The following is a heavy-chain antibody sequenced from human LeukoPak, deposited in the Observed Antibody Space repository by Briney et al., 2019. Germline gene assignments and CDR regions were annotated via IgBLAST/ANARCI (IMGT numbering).Heavy chain of an antibody. J-gene: IGHJ2*01. D-gene: IGHD3-10*01. CDR1: DDSVSSNSAA. Sequence: SQTLSLTCAISDDSVSSNSAAWNWIRQSPSRGLEWLGRTYYMSKWYNDYALSMKSRITINPDTSKNQFSLQLNSVTPEDTAVYYCARAGSTGTWYFDLWGRGTLVTVSS. CDR3: ARAGSTGTWYFDL. CDR2: TYYMSKWYN. V-gene: IGHV6-1*01.